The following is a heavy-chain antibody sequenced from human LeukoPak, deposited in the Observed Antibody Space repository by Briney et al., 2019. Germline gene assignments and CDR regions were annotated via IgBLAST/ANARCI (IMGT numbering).Heavy chain of an antibody. J-gene: IGHJ4*02. V-gene: IGHV4-59*08. Sequence: SETLSLTCTVSGGSISSYYWSWIRQAPGKGLEWIGYIYDSENTKYNPSLRSRVTISVDASKEQFSLKLTSVTAADTAVYYCARALGYTYGYGTHYDYWGQGTPVTVSS. D-gene: IGHD5-18*01. CDR3: ARALGYTYGYGTHYDY. CDR1: GGSISSYY. CDR2: IYDSENT.